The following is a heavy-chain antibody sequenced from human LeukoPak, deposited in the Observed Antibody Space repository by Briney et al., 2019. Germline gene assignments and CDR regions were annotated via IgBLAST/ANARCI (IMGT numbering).Heavy chain of an antibody. V-gene: IGHV1-18*01. Sequence: ASVKVSCKASGYTFTSYGISWVRQAPGQGLEWMGWISAYNGNTNYAQKLQGRVTMTTDTSTSTAYVELSSLRSEDTAVYYCASDPYYYDSSGYYSTWGQGTLVTVSS. J-gene: IGHJ5*02. CDR2: ISAYNGNT. CDR1: GYTFTSYG. D-gene: IGHD3-22*01. CDR3: ASDPYYYDSSGYYST.